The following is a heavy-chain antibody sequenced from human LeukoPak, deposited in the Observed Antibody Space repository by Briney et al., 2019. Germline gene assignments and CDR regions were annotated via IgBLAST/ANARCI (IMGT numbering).Heavy chain of an antibody. CDR1: GFTVSGKY. Sequence: GGSLRLSCAASGFTVSGKYMNWVRQAPGKGLEWVSVIESGGSTYYAGSVKGRFTVSRDNFQNTLYLQMNSLRAEDTAVYYCARVGSYYDMDVWGQGTTVTVSS. J-gene: IGHJ6*02. CDR2: IESGGST. D-gene: IGHD3-10*01. V-gene: IGHV3-53*01. CDR3: ARVGSYYDMDV.